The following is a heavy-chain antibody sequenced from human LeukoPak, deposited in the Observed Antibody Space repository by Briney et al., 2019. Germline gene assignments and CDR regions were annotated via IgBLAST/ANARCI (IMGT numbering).Heavy chain of an antibody. CDR2: IRGSGGST. CDR1: GFTFSSYA. CDR3: ARDLDDYNALPPFFQH. J-gene: IGHJ1*01. D-gene: IGHD5-24*01. Sequence: GRSLRLSCAVSGFTFSSYAMSWVRLAPGKGLEWVSAIRGSGGSTYYADSLKGRFTISRDNSKNTLYLQMNSLRAEDTAVYYCARDLDDYNALPPFFQHWGQGTLVTVSS. V-gene: IGHV3-23*01.